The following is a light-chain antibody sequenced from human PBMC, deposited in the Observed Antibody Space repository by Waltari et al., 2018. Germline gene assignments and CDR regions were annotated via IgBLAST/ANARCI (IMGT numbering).Light chain of an antibody. V-gene: IGLV2-8*01. J-gene: IGLJ2*01. CDR1: SSDIGGYNR. CDR2: EVS. Sequence: QAALTQPPSMSGSPGQSVTISCTGTSSDIGGYNRVSWYQQHPGKAPKLMIYEVSQRPSGVSDRFAGSKCGNTTSLTFSGLQAEDEADYSCSSYAGSNTGLFGGGTRLTVL. CDR3: SSYAGSNTGL.